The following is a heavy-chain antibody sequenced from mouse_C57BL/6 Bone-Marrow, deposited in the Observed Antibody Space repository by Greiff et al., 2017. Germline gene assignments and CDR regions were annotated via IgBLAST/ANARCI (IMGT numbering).Heavy chain of an antibody. V-gene: IGHV1-72*01. CDR3: ARRELGLYYFDD. CDR1: GYTFTSYW. D-gene: IGHD4-1*01. Sequence: QVQLQQPGAELVKPGASVQLSCKASGYTFTSYWMHWVKQRPGRGLAWLGRIAPNCGGTKYNEKFKSKATLTVAKPSSTAYMQLRCLTSADSSVFYCARRELGLYYFDDWGKGTTRTVAS. CDR2: IAPNCGGT. J-gene: IGHJ2*01.